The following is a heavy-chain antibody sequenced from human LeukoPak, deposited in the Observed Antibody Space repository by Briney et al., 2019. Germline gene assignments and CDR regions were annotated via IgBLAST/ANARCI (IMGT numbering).Heavy chain of an antibody. CDR2: IYTSGST. CDR1: GGSISSGSYY. V-gene: IGHV4-61*02. CDR3: ARDTSSGYYYDSSGLNWFDP. Sequence: SQTLSLTCTVSGGSISSGSYYWSWIRRPAGKGLEWIGRIYTSGSTNYNPSLKSRVTISVDTSKNQFSLKLSSVTAADTAVYYCARDTSSGYYYDSSGLNWFDPWGQGTLVTVSS. J-gene: IGHJ5*02. D-gene: IGHD3-22*01.